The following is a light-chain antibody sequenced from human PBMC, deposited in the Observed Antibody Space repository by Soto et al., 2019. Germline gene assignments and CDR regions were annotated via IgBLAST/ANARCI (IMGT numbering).Light chain of an antibody. J-gene: IGKJ2*01. CDR2: AAS. CDR3: QQQGT. V-gene: IGKV3-20*01. CDR1: QFLSSSY. Sequence: EIVLTQSPGTLSLSPGERATLSCRASQFLSSSYVVWYQQKPGQAPRLLIYAASRRATGIPVRFSGSGSATEYTLTISRLEPEDFAVYYCQQQGTFGQGTRLEIK.